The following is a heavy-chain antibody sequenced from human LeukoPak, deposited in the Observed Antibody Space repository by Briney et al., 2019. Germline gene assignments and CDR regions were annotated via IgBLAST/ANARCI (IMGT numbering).Heavy chain of an antibody. CDR2: IYYSGST. J-gene: IGHJ4*02. CDR3: ARERVYSYAY. V-gene: IGHV4-39*07. Sequence: SETLSLTCTVSGGSISSIRYYWVWIRQPPGKGLEWIGSIYYSGSTYYNPSLKSRVTISVDTSKNQFSLKLSSVTAADTALYYCARERVYSYAYWGQGTLVTVSS. D-gene: IGHD5-18*01. CDR1: GGSISSIRYY.